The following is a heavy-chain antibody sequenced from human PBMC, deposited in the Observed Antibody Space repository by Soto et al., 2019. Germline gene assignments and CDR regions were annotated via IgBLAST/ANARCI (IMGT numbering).Heavy chain of an antibody. Sequence: GGSLRLSCAASGFTFSSYGMHWVRQAPGKGLEWVAVISYDGSNKYYADSVKGRFTISRDNSKNTLYLQMNSLRAEDTAVYYCAKPPCRTGDYYDSSGYSDYFDYWGQGTLVTVSS. J-gene: IGHJ4*02. CDR3: AKPPCRTGDYYDSSGYSDYFDY. CDR2: ISYDGSNK. D-gene: IGHD3-22*01. V-gene: IGHV3-30*18. CDR1: GFTFSSYG.